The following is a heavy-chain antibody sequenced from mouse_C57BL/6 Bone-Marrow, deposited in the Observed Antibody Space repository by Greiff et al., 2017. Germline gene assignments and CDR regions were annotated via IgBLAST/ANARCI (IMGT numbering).Heavy chain of an antibody. J-gene: IGHJ2*01. Sequence: EVQLQQSGTVLARPGASVKMSCKTSGYTFTSYWMHWVKQRPGQGLEWIGAIYPGNSDTSYNQKFKGKAKLSAVTSASTAYMELSSLTNEDSAVYYCTIRRLIYYYGSSVFYFDYWGQGTTLTVSS. D-gene: IGHD1-1*01. CDR1: GYTFTSYW. V-gene: IGHV1-5*01. CDR2: IYPGNSDT. CDR3: TIRRLIYYYGSSVFYFDY.